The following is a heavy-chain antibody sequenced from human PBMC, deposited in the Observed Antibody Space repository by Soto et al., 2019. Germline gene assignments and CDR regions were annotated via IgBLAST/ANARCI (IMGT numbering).Heavy chain of an antibody. Sequence: SETLSLTCAVYGGSFSGYYWSWIRQPPGKGLEWIGEINHSGSTNYNPSLKSRVTISVDTSKNQFSLKLSSVTAADTAVYYCARAQSGYCPNGVCQNWFDPWGQGTLVTVSS. CDR3: ARAQSGYCPNGVCQNWFDP. CDR2: INHSGST. D-gene: IGHD2-8*01. CDR1: GGSFSGYY. J-gene: IGHJ5*02. V-gene: IGHV4-34*01.